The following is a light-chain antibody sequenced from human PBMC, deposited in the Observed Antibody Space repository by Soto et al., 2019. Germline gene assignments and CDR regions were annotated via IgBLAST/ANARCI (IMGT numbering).Light chain of an antibody. J-gene: IGKJ1*01. V-gene: IGKV3-20*01. CDR3: QQFGGSSRT. CDR1: QGVSSTY. Sequence: EIVLTQSPGTLSLSPGEGATLSCRASQGVSSTYLAWYQQKPGQAPRLLIYGASFRATGIPDRFSGSGSGTDFTLTISRLEPEDFAVYYCQQFGGSSRTFGQGTKVEIK. CDR2: GAS.